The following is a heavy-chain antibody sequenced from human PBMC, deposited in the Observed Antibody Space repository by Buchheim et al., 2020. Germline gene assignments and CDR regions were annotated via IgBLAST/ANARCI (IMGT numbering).Heavy chain of an antibody. J-gene: IGHJ4*02. D-gene: IGHD6-19*01. V-gene: IGHV3-7*01. Sequence: EVQLVESGGGLVQLGGSLRLSCVGSGFTFSSHWMRWVRQAPGKGLEWVATIKQDGSEKNYLDSVKGRFTISRDNARDSLFLQMNNLRDEDTATYYCTRSSLSASDFWGQGTL. CDR3: TRSSLSASDF. CDR2: IKQDGSEK. CDR1: GFTFSSHW.